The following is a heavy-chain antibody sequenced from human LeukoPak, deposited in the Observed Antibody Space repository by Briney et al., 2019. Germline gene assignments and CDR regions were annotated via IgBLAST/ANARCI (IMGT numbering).Heavy chain of an antibody. D-gene: IGHD1-1*01. J-gene: IGHJ4*02. CDR1: GGSISSYY. CDR3: TSGVRRNYFDY. CDR2: IYYSGST. Sequence: SETLSLTCTVSGGSISSYYWSWIRQPPGKGLEWIGYIYYSGSTNYNPSLKSRVTISVDTSKNQFSLKLSSVAAADTAVYYCTSGVRRNYFDYWGQGTLVTVSS. V-gene: IGHV4-59*01.